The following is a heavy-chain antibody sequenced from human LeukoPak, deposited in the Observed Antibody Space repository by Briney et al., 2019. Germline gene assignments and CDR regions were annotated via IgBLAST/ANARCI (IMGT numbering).Heavy chain of an antibody. CDR3: AKAVYYGTNDAFDI. Sequence: GGSLRLSCAASGFTFSSYWMSWVRQAPGKGLEWVANIKQDGSEKYYVDSVKGRFTISRDNAKNSLYLQMNSLRAEDMALYYCAKAVYYGTNDAFDIWGQGTMVTVSS. J-gene: IGHJ3*02. CDR2: IKQDGSEK. CDR1: GFTFSSYW. V-gene: IGHV3-7*03. D-gene: IGHD3-10*01.